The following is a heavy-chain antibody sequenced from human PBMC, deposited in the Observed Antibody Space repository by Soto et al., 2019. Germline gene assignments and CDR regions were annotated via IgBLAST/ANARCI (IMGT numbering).Heavy chain of an antibody. CDR2: IWYDGSNK. D-gene: IGHD3-10*01. Sequence: GGSLRLSCAASGFTFSSYGMHWVRQAPGKGLEWVAVIWYDGSNKYYADSVKGRFTISRDNSKNTLYLQMNSLRAEDTAVYYCARGVKGSGIYPDYFDYWGQGTLVTVSS. V-gene: IGHV3-33*08. J-gene: IGHJ4*02. CDR3: ARGVKGSGIYPDYFDY. CDR1: GFTFSSYG.